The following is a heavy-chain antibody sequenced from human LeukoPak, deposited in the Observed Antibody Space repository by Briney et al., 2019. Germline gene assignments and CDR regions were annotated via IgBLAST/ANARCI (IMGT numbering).Heavy chain of an antibody. CDR3: AREAGYSSSPGY. CDR2: ISSSSTYV. J-gene: IGHJ4*02. V-gene: IGHV3-21*01. Sequence: GGSLRLSCAASGFTFSNYAMTWVRQAPGKGLEWVSPISSSSTYVYYADSLKGRFTISRDNAKNSLYLQINGLRAEDTAVYYCAREAGYSSSPGYWGQGTLVTVSS. CDR1: GFTFSNYA. D-gene: IGHD5-18*01.